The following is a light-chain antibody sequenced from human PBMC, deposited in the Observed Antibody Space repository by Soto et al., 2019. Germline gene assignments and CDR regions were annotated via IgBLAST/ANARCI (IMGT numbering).Light chain of an antibody. Sequence: EIVLTQSPGTLSLSPGERATLSCRASQSVSSSYLAWYQQKPGQDPRLLIYGASSRATGIPDRFSGSGSGTDFTLTISRLEPEDFAVYYCQQSGSSPWTFGQGTKVEIK. CDR3: QQSGSSPWT. V-gene: IGKV3-20*01. J-gene: IGKJ1*01. CDR1: QSVSSSY. CDR2: GAS.